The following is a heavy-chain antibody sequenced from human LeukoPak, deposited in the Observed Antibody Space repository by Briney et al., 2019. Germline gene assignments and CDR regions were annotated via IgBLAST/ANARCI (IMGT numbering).Heavy chain of an antibody. CDR1: GFTFGSYA. V-gene: IGHV3-15*01. D-gene: IGHD3-9*01. CDR2: IKSKTNSGTT. Sequence: GGSLRLSCAASGFTFGSYAMSWVRQAPGKGLEWVGRIKSKTNSGTTDYAAPVKGRFTISRDDSKNTVYLQMNSLKTEDTAVYYCTTTYYDISTGYSRDDCWGQGTLVIVSS. J-gene: IGHJ4*02. CDR3: TTTYYDISTGYSRDDC.